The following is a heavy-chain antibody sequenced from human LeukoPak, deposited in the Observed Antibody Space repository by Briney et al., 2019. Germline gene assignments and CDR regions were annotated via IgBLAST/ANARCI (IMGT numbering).Heavy chain of an antibody. V-gene: IGHV1-69*05. J-gene: IGHJ4*02. CDR1: GGTFSSYA. CDR2: IIPIFGTA. D-gene: IGHD4-17*01. Sequence: ASVKVSCKASGGTFSSYAISWVRQAPGQGVEWMGRIIPIFGTANYAQKFQGRVTITTDESTSTAYMELSSLRSEDTAVYYCAEGPRDYEVFDYWGQGTLVTVSS. CDR3: AEGPRDYEVFDY.